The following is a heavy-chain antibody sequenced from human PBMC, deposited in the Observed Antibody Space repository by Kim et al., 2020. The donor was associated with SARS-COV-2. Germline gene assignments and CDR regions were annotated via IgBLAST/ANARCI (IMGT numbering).Heavy chain of an antibody. CDR1: GGTFSSYA. CDR3: ARGALRAAAEPEDWFDP. CDR2: IIPIFGTA. D-gene: IGHD6-13*01. Sequence: SVKVSCKASGGTFSSYAISWVRQAPGQGLEWMGGIIPIFGTANYAQKFQGRVTITADESTSTAYMELSSLRSEDTAVYYCARGALRAAAEPEDWFDPWGQGTLVTVSS. V-gene: IGHV1-69*13. J-gene: IGHJ5*02.